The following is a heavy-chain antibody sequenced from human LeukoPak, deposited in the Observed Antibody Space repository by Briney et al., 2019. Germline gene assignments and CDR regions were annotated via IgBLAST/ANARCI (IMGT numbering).Heavy chain of an antibody. CDR2: IYYSGST. CDR1: GGSISSYY. D-gene: IGHD3-16*02. CDR3: ARHSYDYVWGSYRSFDY. V-gene: IGHV4-59*08. Sequence: SETLSLTRTVSGGSISSYYWSWIRQPPGKGLEWIGYIYYSGSTNYNPSLRSRVTISVDTSKNQFSLKLSSVTAADTAVYYCARHSYDYVWGSYRSFDYWGQGTLVTVSS. J-gene: IGHJ4*02.